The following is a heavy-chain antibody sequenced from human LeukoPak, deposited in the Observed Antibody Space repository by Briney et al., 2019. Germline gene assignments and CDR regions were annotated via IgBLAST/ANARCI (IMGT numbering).Heavy chain of an antibody. CDR1: GYTFTKYG. CDR3: ARGDDYGDYWGLY. Sequence: GASVKVSCKASGYTFTKYGITWVRQAPGQGLEWMGWISTYNGNTNHAQKLQGRVTMTTDTSTSTAYMELRSLISDDAAVYYCARGDDYGDYWGLYWGQGTLVTVSS. CDR2: ISTYNGNT. D-gene: IGHD4-17*01. J-gene: IGHJ4*02. V-gene: IGHV1-18*01.